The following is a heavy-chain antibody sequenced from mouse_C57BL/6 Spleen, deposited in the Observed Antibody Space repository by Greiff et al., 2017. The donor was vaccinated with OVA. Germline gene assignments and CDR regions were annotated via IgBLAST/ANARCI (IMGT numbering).Heavy chain of an antibody. CDR2: ISDGGSYT. CDR3: ARGLRRSSMDY. V-gene: IGHV5-4*01. J-gene: IGHJ4*01. D-gene: IGHD2-4*01. Sequence: EVQVVESGGGLVKPGGSLKLSCAASGFTFSSYAMSWVRQTPEKRLEWVATISDGGSYTYYPDNVKGRFTISRDNATNNLYLQMSPLTSEDTAMYYCARGLRRSSMDYWGQGTSVTVSS. CDR1: GFTFSSYA.